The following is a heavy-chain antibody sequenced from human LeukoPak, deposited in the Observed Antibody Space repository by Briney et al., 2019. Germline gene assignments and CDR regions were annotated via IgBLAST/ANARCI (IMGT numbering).Heavy chain of an antibody. CDR3: ARGLGSSSWYRYYYGMDV. J-gene: IGHJ6*02. D-gene: IGHD6-13*01. CDR1: GGSFSGYY. CDR2: INHSGST. Sequence: SETLSLTCAVYGGSFSGYYWGWIRQPPGKGLEWIGEINHSGSTNYNPSLKSRVTISVDTSKNQFSLKLSSVTAADTAVYYCARGLGSSSWYRYYYGMDVWGQGTTVTVSS. V-gene: IGHV4-34*01.